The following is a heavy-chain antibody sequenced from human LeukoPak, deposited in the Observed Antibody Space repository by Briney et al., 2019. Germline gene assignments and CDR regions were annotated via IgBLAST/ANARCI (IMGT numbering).Heavy chain of an antibody. J-gene: IGHJ3*02. Sequence: PSEPLSLPCTVSGGSFSSYYWSWIRQPPGKGLEGIGYIYYSGSTNYNPSLKSRVTISVDTSKNQCSLKLSSVTAADTAVYYCARGGTSGYFVYDAFDIWSQETMVTVSS. CDR2: IYYSGST. V-gene: IGHV4-59*01. D-gene: IGHD3-9*01. CDR1: GGSFSSYY. CDR3: ARGGTSGYFVYDAFDI.